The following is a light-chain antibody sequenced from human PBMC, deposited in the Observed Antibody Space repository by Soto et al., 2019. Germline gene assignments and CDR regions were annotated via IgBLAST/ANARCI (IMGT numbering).Light chain of an antibody. J-gene: IGLJ2*01. V-gene: IGLV4-69*02. Sequence: QPVLTQSPSDSASLGASVKLTCTLSSGHRSYAIAWHQQQPEKGPRYLMKVNSDGSHTKGDGIPDRFSGSSSGAERYLTISSLHSEDEADYYCQTWGTGIRVVFGGGTQLTVL. CDR3: QTWGTGIRVV. CDR2: VNSDGSH. CDR1: SGHRSYA.